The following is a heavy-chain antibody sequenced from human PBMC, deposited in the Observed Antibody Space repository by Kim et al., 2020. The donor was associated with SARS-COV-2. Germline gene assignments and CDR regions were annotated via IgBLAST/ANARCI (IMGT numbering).Heavy chain of an antibody. CDR3: AKRVVQHGSGYMDV. D-gene: IGHD3-10*01. CDR1: GFTFSSYA. Sequence: GGSLRLSCAASGFTFSSYAMNWVRQAPGGGLEWVSAITDSGGDTFTADSVKGRFTISRDNSKNTLYLQLESLGAEDTAVYYCAKRVVQHGSGYMDVWGQGTTVTVSS. CDR2: ITDSGGDT. V-gene: IGHV3-23*01. J-gene: IGHJ6*02.